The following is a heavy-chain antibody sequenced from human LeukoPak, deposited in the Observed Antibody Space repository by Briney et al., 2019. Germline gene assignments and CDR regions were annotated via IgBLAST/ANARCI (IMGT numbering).Heavy chain of an antibody. D-gene: IGHD2/OR15-2a*01. Sequence: SETLSLTCVVSGASVSTSHWIWIRQVPGKGLEWIACLSYTGKTDYNPSLAGRATISFGTSENQVSLKLRSVSAAGTGVYYCSEGYFEPFAHWGQGARVTVSS. V-gene: IGHV4-59*02. CDR1: GASVSTSH. CDR2: LSYTGKT. J-gene: IGHJ4*02. CDR3: SEGYFEPFAH.